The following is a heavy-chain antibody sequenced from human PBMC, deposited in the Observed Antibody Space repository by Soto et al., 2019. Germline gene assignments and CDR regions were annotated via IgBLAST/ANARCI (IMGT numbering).Heavy chain of an antibody. D-gene: IGHD3-22*01. CDR3: ARYYYDSSGYYGSGRYAFDI. Sequence: SVKVSCKASGGTFSSYAISWVRQAPGQGLEWMGGIIPIFGTANYAQKFQGRVTITADESTSTAYMELSSLRSEDTAVYYCARYYYDSSGYYGSGRYAFDIWGQGTMVTVSS. V-gene: IGHV1-69*13. J-gene: IGHJ3*02. CDR2: IIPIFGTA. CDR1: GGTFSSYA.